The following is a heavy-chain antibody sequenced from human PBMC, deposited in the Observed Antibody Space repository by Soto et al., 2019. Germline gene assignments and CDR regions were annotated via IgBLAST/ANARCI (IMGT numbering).Heavy chain of an antibody. J-gene: IGHJ1*01. CDR2: ISGSGGST. D-gene: IGHD3-22*01. V-gene: IGHV3-23*01. CDR1: GFTFSSYA. CDR3: AKASLYYYDSSGYYEYFQH. Sequence: EVQLLESGGGLVQPGGSLRLSCAASGFTFSSYAMSWVRQAPGKGLEWVSAISGSGGSTYYADSVKGRFTISRDNSKNTLYLQMNSLRAEDTAVYYCAKASLYYYDSSGYYEYFQHWGQGTLVTVSS.